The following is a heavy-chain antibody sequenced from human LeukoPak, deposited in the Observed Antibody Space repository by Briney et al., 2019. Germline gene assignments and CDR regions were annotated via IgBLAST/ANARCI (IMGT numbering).Heavy chain of an antibody. D-gene: IGHD1-20*01. Sequence: SETLSLTCTVSGGSISSSSYYWGWIRQPPGKGLEWIGSIYYSGSTYYNPSLKSRVTISVDTSKNQFSLKLSSVTAADTAVYYCARHALRITGTFAPDNRFDPWGQGTLVTVSS. CDR1: GGSISSSSYY. CDR2: IYYSGST. V-gene: IGHV4-39*01. CDR3: ARHALRITGTFAPDNRFDP. J-gene: IGHJ5*02.